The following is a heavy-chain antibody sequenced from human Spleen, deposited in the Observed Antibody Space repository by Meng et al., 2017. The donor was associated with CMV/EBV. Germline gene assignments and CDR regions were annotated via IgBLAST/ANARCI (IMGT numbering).Heavy chain of an antibody. V-gene: IGHV3-7*01. CDR1: GFPFSGYW. D-gene: IGHD3-10*01. J-gene: IGHJ4*02. CDR2: IKGDGSEI. CDR3: ARDSVVLWFGELSGPDY. Sequence: GGSLRLSCAASGFPFSGYWMNWVRQGPGKGLEWVANIKGDGSEIHYADSVKGRFTISRDNAKNSLYLQMNSLRADDTSVYYCARDSVVLWFGELSGPDYWGQGTLVTVSS.